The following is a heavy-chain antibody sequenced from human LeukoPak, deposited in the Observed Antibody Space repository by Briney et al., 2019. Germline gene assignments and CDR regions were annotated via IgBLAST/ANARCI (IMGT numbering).Heavy chain of an antibody. V-gene: IGHV1-3*01. CDR2: INAGNGNT. Sequence: GASVKVSCKASGYTFTSYAMHWVRQAPGQRLGWMGWINAGNGNTKYSQKFQGRVTITRDTSASTAYMELSSLRSEDTAVYYCARVVDVNSYGLFDYWGQGTLVTVSS. CDR1: GYTFTSYA. CDR3: ARVVDVNSYGLFDY. D-gene: IGHD5-18*01. J-gene: IGHJ4*02.